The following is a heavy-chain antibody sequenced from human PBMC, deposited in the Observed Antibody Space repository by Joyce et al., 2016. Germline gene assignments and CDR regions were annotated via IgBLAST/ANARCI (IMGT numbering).Heavy chain of an antibody. CDR2: ITSKTHGGTT. CDR3: TRNFPYCTTTICYPYGMDV. V-gene: IGHV3-49*04. D-gene: IGHD2-2*01. CDR1: GFTFGDYA. J-gene: IGHJ6*02. Sequence: EVQLAESGGGLVQPGRSLRLSCTSSGFTFGDYAMSWVRQAPGKGLEWVGFITSKTHGGTTEYAASVKGRFNISRDDSKSIAYLQMNSLKTEDSAVYYCTRNFPYCTTTICYPYGMDVWGQGTTVTVSS.